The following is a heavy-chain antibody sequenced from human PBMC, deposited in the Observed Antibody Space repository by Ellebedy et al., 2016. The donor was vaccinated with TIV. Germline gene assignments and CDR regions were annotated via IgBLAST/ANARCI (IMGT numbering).Heavy chain of an antibody. CDR2: ISAYNGNT. CDR1: GYTFTSYG. V-gene: IGHV1-18*01. J-gene: IGHJ5*02. D-gene: IGHD2-2*01. CDR3: ARSVVVPAAISWFNP. Sequence: ASVKVSCXASGYTFTSYGISWVRQAPGQGLEWMGWISAYNGNTNYAQKLQGRVTMTTDTSTSTAYMELSSLRSEDTAVYYCARSVVVPAAISWFNPWGQGTLVTVSS.